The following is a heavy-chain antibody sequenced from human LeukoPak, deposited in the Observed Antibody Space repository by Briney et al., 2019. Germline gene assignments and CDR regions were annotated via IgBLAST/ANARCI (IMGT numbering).Heavy chain of an antibody. D-gene: IGHD2-2*01. CDR1: GFTFSSYS. CDR3: ARDSTTVMGYYYYMDV. Sequence: GGSLRLSCAASGFTFSSYSMNWVRQAPGKGLEWVSYISSSSSTIYYADSVKGRFTISRDNAKNSLYLQMNSLRAEDTAVYYCARDSTTVMGYYYYMDVWGKGTTVTVSS. V-gene: IGHV3-48*01. J-gene: IGHJ6*03. CDR2: ISSSSSTI.